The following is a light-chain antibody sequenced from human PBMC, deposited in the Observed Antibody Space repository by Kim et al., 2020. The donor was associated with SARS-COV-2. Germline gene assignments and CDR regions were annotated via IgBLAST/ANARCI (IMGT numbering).Light chain of an antibody. CDR3: QVWDSSSDHLV. V-gene: IGLV3-12*01. CDR2: SET. CDR1: KRGSKG. J-gene: IGLJ2*01. Sequence: QLDRIPWGRNKRGSKGVHRYPQKPGQGPVLVIYSETNRPSGIPERFSGSRPGNTTTLTISRIEAGDEADYYCQVWDSSSDHLVFGGGTQLTVL.